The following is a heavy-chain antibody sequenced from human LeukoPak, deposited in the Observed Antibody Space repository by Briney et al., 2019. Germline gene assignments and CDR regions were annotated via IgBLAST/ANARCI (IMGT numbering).Heavy chain of an antibody. V-gene: IGHV3-23*01. CDR1: GFSFSSYA. J-gene: IGHJ4*02. CDR3: LKGNTVDY. CDR2: ISDSGDST. Sequence: GGSLRLSCAASGFSFSSYAMSWVRQAPGKGLEWVPGISDSGDSTYYADSVKGRFTISRDNSKNTLYRQMNCMRAEDTAVYYCLKGNTVDYWGQGTLVTVSS. D-gene: IGHD4-17*01.